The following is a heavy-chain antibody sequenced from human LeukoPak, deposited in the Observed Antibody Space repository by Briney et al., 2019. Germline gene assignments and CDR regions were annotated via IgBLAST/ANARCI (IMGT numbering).Heavy chain of an antibody. J-gene: IGHJ3*02. V-gene: IGHV1-8*01. D-gene: IGHD2-15*01. Sequence: ASVKVSCKASGYTFTSDINWVRQATGQGLEWMGWMNPSSGNTDYAPKFQGRVTMTRDISIRTAYMELSSLRSEDTAVYYCARGAVSRDCSGGSCYHFDIWGQGTMVTVSP. CDR3: ARGAVSRDCSGGSCYHFDI. CDR2: MNPSSGNT. CDR1: GYTFTSD.